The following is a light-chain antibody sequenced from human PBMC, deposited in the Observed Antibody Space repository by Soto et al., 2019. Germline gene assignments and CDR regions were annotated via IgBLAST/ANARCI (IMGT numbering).Light chain of an antibody. V-gene: IGKV1-17*01. J-gene: IGKJ1*01. CDR1: QGIRVD. Sequence: DIQMTQSPSTLSASVGDRVTITCRAGQGIRVDVAWYQQKPGKAPKRLIYTASSLQSGVPSRFSGSGSGTEFTLTISSLQPEDFATYYCLQYYSYPRTCGQGTRVEVK. CDR2: TAS. CDR3: LQYYSYPRT.